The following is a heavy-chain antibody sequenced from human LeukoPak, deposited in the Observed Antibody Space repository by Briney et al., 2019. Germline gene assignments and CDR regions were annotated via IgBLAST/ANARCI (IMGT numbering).Heavy chain of an antibody. CDR1: GGSIISSDDYY. J-gene: IGHJ5*02. CDR3: ARRPYSAWFDP. V-gene: IGHV4-39*01. Sequence: SETLSLTCTVSGGSIISSDDYYWGWIRQPPGKGLEYIGTMSYSGSTYNNPSLKSRVTISVDASKNQFSLKLRSVTAADTAVYYCARRPYSAWFDPWGQGTLVTVSS. CDR2: MSYSGST. D-gene: IGHD2-15*01.